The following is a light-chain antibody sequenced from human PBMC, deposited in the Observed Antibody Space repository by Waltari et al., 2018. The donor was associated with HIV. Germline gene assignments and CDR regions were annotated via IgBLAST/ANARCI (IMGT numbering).Light chain of an antibody. CDR1: SSDIGAYDP. J-gene: IGLJ3*02. CDR2: EVT. Sequence: QSALTQPPSASGSLGQSVTISCTGSSSDIGAYDPVSWFQQHPSSAPKLLLYEVTRLPSSVSDRFSGSRSGSTAFLTVAGLQPDDEATYFCSSYGDSLRVLFGGGTNVTVL. V-gene: IGLV2-8*01. CDR3: SSYGDSLRVL.